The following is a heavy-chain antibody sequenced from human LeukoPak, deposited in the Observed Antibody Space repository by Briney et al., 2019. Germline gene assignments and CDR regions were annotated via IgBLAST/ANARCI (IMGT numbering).Heavy chain of an antibody. CDR1: GGSISSYY. J-gene: IGHJ5*02. V-gene: IGHV4-59*01. Sequence: SETLSLTCTVSGGSISSYYWSWIRQPPGKGLEWIGYIYYSGSTNYNPSLKSRVTISVDTSKNQFSLKLSSVTAADTAVYYCAREIVGGDGYWFDPWGQGTLVTVSS. CDR3: AREIVGGDGYWFDP. D-gene: IGHD1-26*01. CDR2: IYYSGST.